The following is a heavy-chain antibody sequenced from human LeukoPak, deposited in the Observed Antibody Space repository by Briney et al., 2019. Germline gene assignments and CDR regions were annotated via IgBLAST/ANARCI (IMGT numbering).Heavy chain of an antibody. J-gene: IGHJ4*02. V-gene: IGHV4-34*01. CDR2: INHSGST. D-gene: IGHD4-23*01. Sequence: SETLSLTCAVYGESFSGYYWSWIRQPPGKGLEWIGEINHSGSTNYNPPLKSRVTISVDTSKNQFSLKLSSVTAADTAVYYCARILGGLVYWGQGTLVTVSS. CDR1: GESFSGYY. CDR3: ARILGGLVY.